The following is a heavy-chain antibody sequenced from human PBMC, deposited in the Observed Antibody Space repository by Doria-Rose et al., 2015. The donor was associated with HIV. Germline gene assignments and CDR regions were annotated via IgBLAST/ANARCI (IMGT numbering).Heavy chain of an antibody. CDR1: GGSFSGYY. J-gene: IGHJ6*02. CDR2: INHSGST. CDR3: ARGLLRGGWNDVDYYYGMNV. Sequence: VQLQQWGAGLVKPSETLSLTCAVFGGSFSGYYWSWIRRPPGKGLESIGEINHSGSTNYKTSLKSRVAISLDTSKILFSLKLSSVTAADTAVYYCARGLLRGGWNDVDYYYGMNVWGQGTTVTVSS. D-gene: IGHD1-1*01. V-gene: IGHV4-34*01.